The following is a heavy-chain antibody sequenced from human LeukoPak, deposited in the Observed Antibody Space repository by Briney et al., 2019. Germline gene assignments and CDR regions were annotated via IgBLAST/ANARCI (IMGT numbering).Heavy chain of an antibody. D-gene: IGHD1-7*01. CDR1: GFTFSDYY. J-gene: IGHJ3*02. CDR2: ISSSSTTI. Sequence: GGSLRLSCAASGFTFSDYYMSWIRQAPGKGLEWVSYISSSSTTIYYADSVKGRSTISRDNAENSLYLQMNSLRAEDTAVYFCARDGLGLATTGALDIWGQGTMVTVSS. CDR3: ARDGLGLATTGALDI. V-gene: IGHV3-11*04.